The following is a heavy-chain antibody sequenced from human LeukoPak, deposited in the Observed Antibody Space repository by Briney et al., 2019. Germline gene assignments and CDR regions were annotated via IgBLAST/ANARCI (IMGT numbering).Heavy chain of an antibody. D-gene: IGHD3-22*01. Sequence: GGSLSLSCAASGFTFSSYAMSRVRQAPGQGPEWVSAISGSGGSTYYADSVKGRFTISRDNSKNTLYLQMNRLRAEDTAVYYCAKEAMIVVVDIFDYWGRGTLVTVSS. CDR1: GFTFSSYA. J-gene: IGHJ4*02. V-gene: IGHV3-23*01. CDR3: AKEAMIVVVDIFDY. CDR2: ISGSGGST.